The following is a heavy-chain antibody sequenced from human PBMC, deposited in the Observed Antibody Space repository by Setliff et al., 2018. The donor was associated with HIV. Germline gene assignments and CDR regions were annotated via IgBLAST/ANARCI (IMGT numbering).Heavy chain of an antibody. V-gene: IGHV4-59*11. D-gene: IGHD5-18*01. J-gene: IGHJ2*01. CDR2: IYYTGRDT. CDR3: AKLSHVDTSLGITYHHFDF. CDR1: GGSLSGHY. Sequence: PSETLSLTCTVSGGSLSGHYWSWIRQTPGKGLEFIAYIYYTGRDTNYNPSLKSRVTISVDTSKNQFSLTLRSVSAADTAVYYCAKLSHVDTSLGITYHHFDFWGRGTLVTVPQ.